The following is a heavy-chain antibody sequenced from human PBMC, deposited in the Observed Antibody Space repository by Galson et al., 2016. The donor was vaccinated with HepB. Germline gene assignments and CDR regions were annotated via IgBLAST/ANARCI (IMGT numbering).Heavy chain of an antibody. CDR3: ARTYCGGDCITYDC. CDR1: GFTLSRYW. V-gene: IGHV3-7*03. Sequence: SLRLSCAASGFTLSRYWMSWVRQAPGKGLEWVANINEDGSGKYYLESVKGRFTISRDNAKGSIYLQMNSLRVADTAVYYCARTYCGGDCITYDCWGQGALVIVSS. D-gene: IGHD2-21*02. J-gene: IGHJ4*02. CDR2: INEDGSGK.